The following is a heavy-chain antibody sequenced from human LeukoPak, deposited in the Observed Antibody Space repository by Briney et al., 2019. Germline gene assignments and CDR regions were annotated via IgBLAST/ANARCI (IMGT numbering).Heavy chain of an antibody. Sequence: PGGSLRLSCAASGFTFSSYEMNWVRQAPGKGLEWVSAIRGSSFTTYYADSVKGRFTISRDNSKNTLYLQMNSLRAEDTAIYYCVRWYGGSGLENYYYYMDVWGKGTTVTISS. D-gene: IGHD3-10*01. CDR3: VRWYGGSGLENYYYYMDV. CDR1: GFTFSSYE. V-gene: IGHV3-23*01. CDR2: IRGSSFTT. J-gene: IGHJ6*03.